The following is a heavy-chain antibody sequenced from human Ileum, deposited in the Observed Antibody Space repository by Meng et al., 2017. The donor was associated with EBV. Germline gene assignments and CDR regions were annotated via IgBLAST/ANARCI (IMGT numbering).Heavy chain of an antibody. Sequence: LQEVGPGLMKPSEPQSPTISVPGNSISSPNWWRGMQRPPRKGLDGMEYVYNSRSTSYPASLKRESTMTVNSSKNQFSLKMHLVTXXXTAXXXXRKNFPCTRAFYDWGQGTLVTVSX. V-gene: IGHV4-28*01. CDR2: VYNSRST. D-gene: IGHD2-8*01. CDR3: RKNFPCTRAFYD. CDR1: GNSISSPNW. J-gene: IGHJ4*02.